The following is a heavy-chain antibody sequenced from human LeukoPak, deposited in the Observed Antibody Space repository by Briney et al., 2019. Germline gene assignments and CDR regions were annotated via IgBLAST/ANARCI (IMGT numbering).Heavy chain of an antibody. V-gene: IGHV3-11*01. J-gene: IGHJ4*02. Sequence: GGSLRLSCAASGFTVSSNYMSWVRQAPGKGLEWVSYISSSGSTIYYADSVKGRFTISRDNAKNSLYLQMNSLRAEDTAVYYCAREAGGSGYDYWGQGTLVTVSS. CDR1: GFTVSSNY. CDR2: ISSSGSTI. CDR3: AREAGGSGYDY. D-gene: IGHD3-16*01.